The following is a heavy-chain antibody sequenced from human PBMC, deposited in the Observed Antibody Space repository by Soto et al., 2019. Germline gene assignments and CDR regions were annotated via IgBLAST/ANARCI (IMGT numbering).Heavy chain of an antibody. CDR1: GGSISSGGYY. CDR2: IYYSGST. J-gene: IGHJ4*02. D-gene: IGHD5-12*01. CDR3: ARVQGDGYKVFDY. Sequence: PSETLSLTCTVSGGSISSGGYYWSWIRQHPGKGLEWIGYIYYSGSTYYNPSLKSRVTISVDTSKNQFSLKLSSVTAADTAVYYCARVQGDGYKVFDYWGQGTLVTVSS. V-gene: IGHV4-31*03.